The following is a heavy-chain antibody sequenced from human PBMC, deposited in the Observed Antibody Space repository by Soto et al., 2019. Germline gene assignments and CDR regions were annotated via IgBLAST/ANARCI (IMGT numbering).Heavy chain of an antibody. Sequence: EVQLVESGGGLVQPGGSLKLSCAASGFTFSGSAMHWVRQASGKGLEWVGRIRSKANSYATAYAASVKGRFTISRDDSKNTAYLQMNSLKTEDTAVYYCTRRKRDVVVPAATRTYYYYYYMDVWGKGTTVTVSS. CDR3: TRRKRDVVVPAATRTYYYYYYMDV. CDR2: IRSKANSYAT. V-gene: IGHV3-73*01. CDR1: GFTFSGSA. J-gene: IGHJ6*03. D-gene: IGHD2-2*01.